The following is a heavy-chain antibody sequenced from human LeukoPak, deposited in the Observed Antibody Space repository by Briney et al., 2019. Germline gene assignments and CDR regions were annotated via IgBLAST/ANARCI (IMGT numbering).Heavy chain of an antibody. CDR3: ARARIAARRTHYYYYMDV. V-gene: IGHV4-34*01. CDR2: INHSGST. CDR1: GGSFSGYY. J-gene: IGHJ6*03. Sequence: PSETLSLTCAVYGGSFSGYYWSWIRQPPGKGLEWNGEINHSGSTNYNPSLKSRVTISVDTSKNQFSLKLSSVTAADTAVYYCARARIAARRTHYYYYMDVWGKGTTVTVSS. D-gene: IGHD6-6*01.